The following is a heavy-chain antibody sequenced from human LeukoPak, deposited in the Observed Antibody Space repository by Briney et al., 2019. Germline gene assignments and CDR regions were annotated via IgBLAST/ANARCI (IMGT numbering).Heavy chain of an antibody. D-gene: IGHD6-13*01. V-gene: IGHV5-51*01. CDR3: ARPAIAAAGSGFDI. J-gene: IGHJ3*02. CDR2: IYPGDPDT. CDR1: GYIFTTYW. Sequence: GESLKISCQGSGYIFTTYWIAWVRQMPGKGLEWMGIIYPGDPDTRYSPSFQGQVTISADKSISTAYLQWSSLKASDTAIYYCARPAIAAAGSGFDIWGQGTMVTVSS.